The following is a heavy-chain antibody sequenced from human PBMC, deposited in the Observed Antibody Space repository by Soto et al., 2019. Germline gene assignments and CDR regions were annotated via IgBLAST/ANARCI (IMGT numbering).Heavy chain of an antibody. D-gene: IGHD2-15*01. V-gene: IGHV4-30-4*01. J-gene: IGHJ5*02. CDR1: GASITSGDYY. CDR2: IYYSGST. Sequence: SETLSLTCTVSGASITSGDYYWSWIRQPPGKGLEWMGYIYYSGSTYYNPSLKSRVTISVDTSKNQFSLKLSSVTAADTAVYYCAGFSEGAATEINWFDPWGQGTLVTVSS. CDR3: AGFSEGAATEINWFDP.